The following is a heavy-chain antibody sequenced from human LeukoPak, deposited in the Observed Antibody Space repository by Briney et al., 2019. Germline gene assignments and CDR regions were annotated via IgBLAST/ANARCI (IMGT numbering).Heavy chain of an antibody. D-gene: IGHD6-13*01. J-gene: IGHJ4*02. CDR3: AKDFIAAAGKGPFDY. Sequence: PGGSLRLSCAASGFTFDDYAMHWVRQAPGKGLEWVSGISWNSGSIGYADSAKGRFTISRDNAKNSLYLQMNSLRAEDTALYYCAKDFIAAAGKGPFDYWGQGTLVTVSS. CDR2: ISWNSGSI. CDR1: GFTFDDYA. V-gene: IGHV3-9*01.